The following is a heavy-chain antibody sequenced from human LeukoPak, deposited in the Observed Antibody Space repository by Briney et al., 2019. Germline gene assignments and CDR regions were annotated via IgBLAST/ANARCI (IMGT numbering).Heavy chain of an antibody. CDR2: IGGSGDKT. V-gene: IGHV3-23*01. CDR1: GFTFNRNA. J-gene: IGHJ4*02. D-gene: IGHD6-19*01. Sequence: PGGSLRLSCAASGFTFNRNAISWVRQAPGKGLEWVSTIGGSGDKTFYADSVKGRFTISRDNSKNMVHLQMNSLTGEDTALHSCVRRGDASSGWGDHDFWGQGALVTVSS. CDR3: VRRGDASSGWGDHDF.